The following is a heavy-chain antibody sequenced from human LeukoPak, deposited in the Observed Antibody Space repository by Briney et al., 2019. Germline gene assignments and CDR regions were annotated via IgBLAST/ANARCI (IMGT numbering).Heavy chain of an antibody. Sequence: PSETLSLTCAVYGGSFSGYYWSWIRQPPGKGLEWIGEINHSGSTNYNPSLKSRVTIPVDTSKNQFSLKLSSVTAADTAVYYCARRGYCSSTSCYQTEYNWFDPWGQGTLVTVSS. D-gene: IGHD2-2*01. CDR3: ARRGYCSSTSCYQTEYNWFDP. CDR2: INHSGST. V-gene: IGHV4-34*01. J-gene: IGHJ5*02. CDR1: GGSFSGYY.